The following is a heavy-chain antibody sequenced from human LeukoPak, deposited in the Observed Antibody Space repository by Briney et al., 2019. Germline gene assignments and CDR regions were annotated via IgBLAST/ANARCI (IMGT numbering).Heavy chain of an antibody. D-gene: IGHD3-10*01. Sequence: GGSLRLSCAASGFTFSNYNMNWVRQAPGKGLEWVSSISSSSSYIYYADSVKGRFTVSRDNAKNSLYLQMNSLRAEDTAVYYCARDGPGGCYGSGDRRNAFDIWGQGTMVTVSS. V-gene: IGHV3-21*01. CDR3: ARDGPGGCYGSGDRRNAFDI. CDR2: ISSSSSYI. CDR1: GFTFSNYN. J-gene: IGHJ3*02.